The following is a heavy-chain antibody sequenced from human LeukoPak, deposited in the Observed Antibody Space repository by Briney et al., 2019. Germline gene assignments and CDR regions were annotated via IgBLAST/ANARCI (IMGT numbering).Heavy chain of an antibody. CDR3: ARMRANWYEDY. CDR2: ITTTFYT. V-gene: IGHV3-21*01. Sequence: GGSLRLSCAASGFTFSSYSFNWVRQVPGKGLEWVSSITTTFYTYYTDSVKGRFTISRDNAKNSLYLQMISLRAEDTAVYYCARMRANWYEDYWGQGTLVTVSS. CDR1: GFTFSSYS. J-gene: IGHJ4*02. D-gene: IGHD6-13*01.